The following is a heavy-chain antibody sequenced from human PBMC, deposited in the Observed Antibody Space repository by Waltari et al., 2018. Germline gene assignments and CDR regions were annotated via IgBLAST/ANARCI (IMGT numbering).Heavy chain of an antibody. D-gene: IGHD3-16*01. CDR3: ARVWGFLGYYYYMDV. Sequence: QVQLVQSGAEVKKPGASVKVSCKASGYTFTSYGISWVRQAPGQGLEWMGWSSAYNGNTNYAQKLQGRGTMTTGTSTSTAYMELRSLRSDDTAVYYCARVWGFLGYYYYMDVWGKGTTVTVSS. CDR2: SSAYNGNT. CDR1: GYTFTSYG. V-gene: IGHV1-18*01. J-gene: IGHJ6*03.